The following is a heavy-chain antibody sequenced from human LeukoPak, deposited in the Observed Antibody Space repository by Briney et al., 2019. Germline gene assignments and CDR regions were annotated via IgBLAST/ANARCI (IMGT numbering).Heavy chain of an antibody. Sequence: GGSLRLSCDASGFTVNSYAMNWVRQAPGKGLEWFSVISASGDNTYYADSVKGRFTISRDDSKNTVYLQMNSLRADDTAVYHCAKGGRRHYGDYVAFWGQGTLVTVSS. CDR1: GFTVNSYA. J-gene: IGHJ4*02. CDR3: AKGGRRHYGDYVAF. V-gene: IGHV3-23*01. D-gene: IGHD4-17*01. CDR2: ISASGDNT.